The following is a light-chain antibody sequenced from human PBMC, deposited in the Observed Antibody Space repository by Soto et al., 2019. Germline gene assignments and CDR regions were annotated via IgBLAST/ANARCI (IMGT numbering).Light chain of an antibody. J-gene: IGKJ1*01. CDR3: QHYNSGPWT. CDR1: QTIRRW. Sequence: DIEMTQSPSTLSASVVDRVTITCRASQTIRRWLAWYQQRPGKAPKVLIYDASTLESGVPARFSGSDSETECTLTISSLQPEDSATYYCQHYNSGPWTFGQGTKVEI. CDR2: DAS. V-gene: IGKV1-5*01.